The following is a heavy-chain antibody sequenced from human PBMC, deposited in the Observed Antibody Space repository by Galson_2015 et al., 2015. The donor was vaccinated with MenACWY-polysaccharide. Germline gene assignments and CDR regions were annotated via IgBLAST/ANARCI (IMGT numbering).Heavy chain of an antibody. CDR2: IGGSGSNT. J-gene: IGHJ4*02. D-gene: IGHD4-11*01. V-gene: IGHV3-23*01. Sequence: SLRLSCAASGFTFSNYAMSWVRQAPGKGLEWVSTIGGSGSNTHYADSVKGRFTISRDNSKNTLSLQMNSLRAEDTAVYYCARDSENLDYWGQGTLVTVSS. CDR3: ARDSENLDY. CDR1: GFTFSNYA.